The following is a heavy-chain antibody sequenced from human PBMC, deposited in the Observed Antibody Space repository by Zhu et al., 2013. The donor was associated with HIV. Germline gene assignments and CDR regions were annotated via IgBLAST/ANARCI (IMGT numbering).Heavy chain of an antibody. CDR1: GGIFSTYA. CDR3: ARDRGGIVGATPNG. V-gene: IGHV1-69*12. CDR2: IIPISGPP. J-gene: IGHJ4*02. D-gene: IGHD1-26*01. Sequence: QVQLVQSGAEVRKPGSSVKVSCKSSGGIFSTYAISWVRQAPGQGLEWMGAIIPISGPPKYAHKFQGRVTITADESTSTAYMELSSLTSEDTAVYYCARDRGGIVGATPNGWGQGTQVTVSS.